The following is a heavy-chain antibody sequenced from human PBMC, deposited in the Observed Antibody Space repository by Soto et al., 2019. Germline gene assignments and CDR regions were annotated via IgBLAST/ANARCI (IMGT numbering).Heavy chain of an antibody. CDR2: IIPIFGTA. V-gene: IGHV1-69*06. Sequence: QVQLVQSGAEVKKPGSSVKVSCKASGGTFSSYAISWVRQAPGQGLEWMGGIIPIFGTANYAQKFQGRVTITPDNSTSPAYMALSSLRSEDTAVYYCATSGTLRDAFDIWGQGTMVTVSS. CDR1: GGTFSSYA. J-gene: IGHJ3*02. D-gene: IGHD1-1*01. CDR3: ATSGTLRDAFDI.